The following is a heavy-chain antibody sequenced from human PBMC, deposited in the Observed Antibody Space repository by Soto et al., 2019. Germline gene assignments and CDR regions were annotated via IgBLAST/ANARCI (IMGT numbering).Heavy chain of an antibody. CDR3: AKDLGKGSWYFDL. Sequence: EVQLLESGGGLVQPGGSLRLSCAASEFTFSNYDMSWVRQAPGKGLEWVSTIVDSGVGTYYADSVKGRFTISRDNSRNPLYLQMNSLRVEDMAVYYCAKDLGKGSWYFDLWGRGTLVTVSS. CDR1: EFTFSNYD. V-gene: IGHV3-23*01. CDR2: IVDSGVGT. J-gene: IGHJ2*01.